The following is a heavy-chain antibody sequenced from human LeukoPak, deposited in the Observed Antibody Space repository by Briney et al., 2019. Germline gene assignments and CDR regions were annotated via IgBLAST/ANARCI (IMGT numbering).Heavy chain of an antibody. Sequence: PGGSLRLSCAVSAFTFSSYEMNWVRQAPGKGLEWVSYISSSGSTIYYADSVKGRFTISRDNAKNSLYLQMNSLRAEDTALYYCARSRHSYDSTGFPHYWGQGTLVTVSS. V-gene: IGHV3-48*03. CDR1: AFTFSSYE. D-gene: IGHD3-22*01. CDR3: ARSRHSYDSTGFPHY. J-gene: IGHJ4*02. CDR2: ISSSGSTI.